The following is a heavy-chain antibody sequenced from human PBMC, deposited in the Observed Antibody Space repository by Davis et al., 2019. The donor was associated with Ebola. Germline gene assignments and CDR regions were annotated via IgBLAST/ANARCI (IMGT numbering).Heavy chain of an antibody. J-gene: IGHJ4*02. CDR3: ATFVDTSSDY. Sequence: AASVKVSCKASGYTFTSYGISWVRQAPGQGLEWMGWISAYNGNTNYAQKFQGRVTMTRDTSISTAYMELSRLRSDDTAVYYCATFVDTSSDYWGQGTLVTVSS. CDR1: GYTFTSYG. D-gene: IGHD5-18*01. CDR2: ISAYNGNT. V-gene: IGHV1-18*04.